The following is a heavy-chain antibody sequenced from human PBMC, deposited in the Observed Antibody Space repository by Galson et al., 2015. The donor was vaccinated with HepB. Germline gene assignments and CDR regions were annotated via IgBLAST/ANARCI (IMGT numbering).Heavy chain of an antibody. CDR3: ARVGEDDSSGYYPYYYYGMDV. CDR2: IDPSGGST. CDR1: GYTFTSYY. Sequence: SVKVSCKASGYTFTSYYMHWVRQAPGQGLEWMGIIDPSGGSTSYAQKFQGRVTMTRDTSTSTVYMELSSLRSEDTAVYYCARVGEDDSSGYYPYYYYGMDVWGQGTTVTVSS. D-gene: IGHD3-22*01. V-gene: IGHV1-46*01. J-gene: IGHJ6*02.